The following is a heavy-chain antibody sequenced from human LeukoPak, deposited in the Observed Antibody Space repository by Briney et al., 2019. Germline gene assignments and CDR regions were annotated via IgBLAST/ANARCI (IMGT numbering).Heavy chain of an antibody. CDR3: AKGSTYYYDSSTYPPLGY. CDR2: ISGSGGST. D-gene: IGHD3-22*01. CDR1: GFTFSNYA. Sequence: GGSLRLSCAASGFTFSNYAMSWVRQAPGKGLEWVLFISGSGGSTYYADSVKGRFSISRDNSKITLYLQMDSLRAEGTALYYCAKGSTYYYDSSTYPPLGYWGQGTLVTVSS. V-gene: IGHV3-23*01. J-gene: IGHJ4*02.